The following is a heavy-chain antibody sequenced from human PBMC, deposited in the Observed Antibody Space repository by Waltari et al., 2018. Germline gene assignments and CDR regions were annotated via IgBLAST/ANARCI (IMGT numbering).Heavy chain of an antibody. D-gene: IGHD5-12*01. CDR3: ATYIGASLGTAAFDV. V-gene: IGHV4-39*01. Sequence: QLQLLESGPGLVKPSETLSLSCSVSGVSITANRHYWGWIRQPPGQGLEWIATISYIGATYYSPSLKSRVTLSRDTSKNQLSLKVDSVTAADTAVYYCATYIGASLGTAAFDVWGQGTMVTVSS. CDR2: ISYIGAT. J-gene: IGHJ3*01. CDR1: GVSITANRHY.